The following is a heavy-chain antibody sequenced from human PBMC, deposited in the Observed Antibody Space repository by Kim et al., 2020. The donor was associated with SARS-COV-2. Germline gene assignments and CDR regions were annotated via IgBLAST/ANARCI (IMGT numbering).Heavy chain of an antibody. J-gene: IGHJ4*02. V-gene: IGHV4-34*01. CDR2: INHSGST. Sequence: SETLSLTCAVYGGSFSGYYWSWIRQPPRKGLEWIGEINHSGSTNYNPSLKSRVTISVDTSKNQFSLKLSSVTAADTAVYYCARGLATMISVYWGQGTLVTVSS. CDR1: GGSFSGYY. CDR3: ARGLATMISVY. D-gene: IGHD3-22*01.